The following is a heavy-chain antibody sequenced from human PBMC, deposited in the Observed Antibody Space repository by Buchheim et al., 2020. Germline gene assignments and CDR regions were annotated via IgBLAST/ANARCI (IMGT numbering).Heavy chain of an antibody. V-gene: IGHV3-48*02. CDR1: GFTFSSYS. Sequence: EVQLVESGGGLVKPGGSLRLSCAASGFTFSSYSMNWVRQAPGKGLEWVSYISSSSSTIYYADSVKGRFTISRDNAKNSLYLQMNSLRDEDTAVYYCARPGIAAAGTLDYYYYYMDVWGKGTT. D-gene: IGHD6-13*01. CDR2: ISSSSSTI. J-gene: IGHJ6*03. CDR3: ARPGIAAAGTLDYYYYYMDV.